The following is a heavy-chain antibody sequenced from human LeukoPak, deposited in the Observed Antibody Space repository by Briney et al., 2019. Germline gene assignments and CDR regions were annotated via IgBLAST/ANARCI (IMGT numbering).Heavy chain of an antibody. CDR2: INHSGST. J-gene: IGHJ5*02. D-gene: IGHD3-10*01. CDR3: ARDSGTTGEVKFDP. CDR1: GGSFSGYY. Sequence: TSETLSLTCAVYGGSFSGYYWSWIRQPPGKGLEWIGEINHSGSTNYNPSLKSRVAISVDTSKNQFSLKLSSVTAADTAVYYCARDSGTTGEVKFDPWGQGTLVTVSS. V-gene: IGHV4-34*01.